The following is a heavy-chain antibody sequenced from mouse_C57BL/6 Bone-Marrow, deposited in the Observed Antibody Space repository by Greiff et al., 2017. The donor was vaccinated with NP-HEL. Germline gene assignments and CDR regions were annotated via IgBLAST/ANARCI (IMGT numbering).Heavy chain of an antibody. CDR2: INPNYGTT. J-gene: IGHJ2*01. CDR1: GYSFTDYN. Sequence: VQLQQSGPELVKPGASVKISCKASGYSFTDYNMNWVKQSNGKSLEWIGVINPNYGTTSYNEKFKGKATLTVDQSSSPAYMKLNSLTSEDSAVYYCPSPVIYGIYVFPFDYWGQGPTLTVSS. D-gene: IGHD2-1*01. CDR3: PSPVIYGIYVFPFDY. V-gene: IGHV1-39*01.